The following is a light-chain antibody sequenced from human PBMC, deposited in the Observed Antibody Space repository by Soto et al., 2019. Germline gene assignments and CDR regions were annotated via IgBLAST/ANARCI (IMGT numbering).Light chain of an antibody. CDR2: GAS. CDR3: KQTYNLPRT. V-gene: IGKV1-39*01. CDR1: LTIGHS. J-gene: IGKJ1*01. Sequence: DIQMTQSPSSLSASVGDRVTLTCRASLTIGHSLSWFQQKAGKPPTLLIYGASALQRGVPARFSGSGSGTEFTLTINKMQREEFATYYCKQTYNLPRTFGQGTKVDIK.